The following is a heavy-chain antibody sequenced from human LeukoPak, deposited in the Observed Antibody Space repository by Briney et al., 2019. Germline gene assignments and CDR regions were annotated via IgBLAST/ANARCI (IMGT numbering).Heavy chain of an antibody. Sequence: PSETLSLTCTVSGGSINTYTYYWGWIRQPPGKGLEWIASINSRGRTYYNPSLTSRVTISADTSKNHFFLQLTSVTAADIAVYYCARGASRPSYLYYYMDVWGKGTTVTASS. CDR2: INSRGRT. J-gene: IGHJ6*03. V-gene: IGHV4-39*02. CDR3: ARGASRPSYLYYYMDV. CDR1: GGSINTYTYY.